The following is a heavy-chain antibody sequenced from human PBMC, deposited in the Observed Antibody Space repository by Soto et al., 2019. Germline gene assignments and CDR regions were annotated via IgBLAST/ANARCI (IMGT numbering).Heavy chain of an antibody. J-gene: IGHJ5*02. CDR1: GDSVSSNSAA. Sequence: SQTLSLTCAISGDSVSSNSAAWNWTRQSPSRGLEWLGRTYYRSKWYNDYAVSVKSRITINPDTSKNQFSLQLNSVTPEDTAVYYCARGSNWNPSRFDPWGQGTLVTVSS. V-gene: IGHV6-1*01. CDR2: TYYRSKWYN. CDR3: ARGSNWNPSRFDP. D-gene: IGHD1-20*01.